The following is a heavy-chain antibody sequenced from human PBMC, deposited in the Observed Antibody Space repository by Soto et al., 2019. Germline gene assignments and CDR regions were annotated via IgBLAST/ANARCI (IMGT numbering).Heavy chain of an antibody. CDR3: ARGIRAQTTVTTGEFDP. CDR2: IIPIFGTA. CDR1: GGTFSSYA. Sequence: ASVKVSCKASGGTFSSYATSWVRQAPGQGLEWMGGIIPIFGTANYAQKFQGRVTITADKSTSTAYMELSSLRSEDTAVYYCARGIRAQTTVTTGEFDPWGQGTLVTVSS. V-gene: IGHV1-69*06. D-gene: IGHD4-4*01. J-gene: IGHJ5*02.